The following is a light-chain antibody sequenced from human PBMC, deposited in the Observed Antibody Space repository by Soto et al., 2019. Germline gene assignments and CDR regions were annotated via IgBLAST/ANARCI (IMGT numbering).Light chain of an antibody. J-gene: IGLJ1*01. Sequence: QSALTQPASVSGSPGQSITISCTGTSSDVGGYDYVSWYQQHPGEGPKLIIYDVSNRPSGVSNRFSGSKSGNTASLTSSGLQAEDEADYYCSSYTSSSTYVFGSGTKLNVL. V-gene: IGLV2-14*01. CDR3: SSYTSSSTYV. CDR1: SSDVGGYDY. CDR2: DVS.